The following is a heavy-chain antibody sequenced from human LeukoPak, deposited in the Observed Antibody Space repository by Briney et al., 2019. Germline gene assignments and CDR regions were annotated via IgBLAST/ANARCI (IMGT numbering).Heavy chain of an antibody. J-gene: IGHJ6*03. CDR2: IHTSGGT. V-gene: IGHV4-4*09. CDR3: ARRTVTTDYYYYMDV. Sequence: SETLSLTCTVSGGSISDYYWSWIRQPPRKGLEWIAYIHTSGGTNYNPSLKSRVTISVDTSKNQFSLKLSSVTAADTAVYYCARRTVTTDYYYYMDVWGKGTTVTVSS. CDR1: GGSISDYY. D-gene: IGHD4-11*01.